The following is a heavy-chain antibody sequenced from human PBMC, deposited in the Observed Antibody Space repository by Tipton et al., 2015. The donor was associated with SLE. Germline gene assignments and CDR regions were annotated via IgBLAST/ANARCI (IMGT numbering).Heavy chain of an antibody. D-gene: IGHD6-13*01. CDR2: TYYRSTWYN. V-gene: IGHV6-1*01. CDR1: GDSVSSNSIA. CDR3: ARLCCIGAAGTGHFQL. Sequence: GLVKPSQTLSLTCVISGDSVSSNSIAWNWIRQSPSRGLEWLGRTYYRSTWYNDYAVSVRSRITINPDTSKNQFSLQVSSVTAADTAVYYCARLCCIGAAGTGHFQLWGQGTLVTVSS. J-gene: IGHJ1*01.